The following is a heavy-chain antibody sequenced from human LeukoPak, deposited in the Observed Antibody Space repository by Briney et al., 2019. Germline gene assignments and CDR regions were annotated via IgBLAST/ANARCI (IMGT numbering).Heavy chain of an antibody. J-gene: IGHJ6*03. Sequence: SETLSLTCTVSGGSISTYYWSWIRQPPGKAPEWIGYIYYSGSTNYNPSLKSRVTISVDTSKNQFSLKLSSVTAADTAVYYCAKTLRDLFSSYYYYYMDVWGKGTTVTVSS. CDR1: GGSISTYY. CDR2: IYYSGST. CDR3: AKTLRDLFSSYYYYYMDV. V-gene: IGHV4-59*01. D-gene: IGHD3-10*01.